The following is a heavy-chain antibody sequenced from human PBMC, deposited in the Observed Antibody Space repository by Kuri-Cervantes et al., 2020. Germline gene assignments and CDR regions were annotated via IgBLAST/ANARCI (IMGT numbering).Heavy chain of an antibody. CDR1: GYTFTSYG. J-gene: IGHJ4*02. CDR2: ISAYNGNT. D-gene: IGHD3-22*01. V-gene: IGHV1-18*01. Sequence: ASVKVSCKASGYTFTSYGISWVRQAPGQGLEWMGWISAYNGNTNYAQKLQGRVTMTTDTPTSTAYMELRSLRSDDTAVYYCARGVRALRTYYYDSNGYIYYFDYWGQGTLVTVSS. CDR3: ARGVRALRTYYYDSNGYIYYFDY.